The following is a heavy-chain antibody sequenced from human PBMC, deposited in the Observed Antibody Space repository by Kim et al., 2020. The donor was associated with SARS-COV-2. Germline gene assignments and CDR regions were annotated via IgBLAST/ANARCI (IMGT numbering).Heavy chain of an antibody. CDR3: SRELHYGSGCYSTFVY. Sequence: SVKVSCKASGGTFSSYAISWVRQAPGQGLEWMGGIIPIFGTANYAQKFQGRVTITADESTSTAYMELSSLRPEDTAVYYCSRELHYGSGCYSTFVYWGQ. CDR2: IIPIFGTA. D-gene: IGHD3-10*01. J-gene: IGHJ4*02. V-gene: IGHV1-69*13. CDR1: GGTFSSYA.